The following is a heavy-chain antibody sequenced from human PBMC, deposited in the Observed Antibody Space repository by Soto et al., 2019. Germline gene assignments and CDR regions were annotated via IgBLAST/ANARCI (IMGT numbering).Heavy chain of an antibody. D-gene: IGHD3-3*01. V-gene: IGHV1-18*01. CDR3: ARDRYYDFWSGYYAFDY. CDR2: ISAYNGNT. Sequence: ASVKVSCKASGYTFTSYGISWVRQAPGQGLEWMGWISAYNGNTNYAQKLQGRVTMTTDTSTSTAYMELRSLRSDDTAVYHCARDRYYDFWSGYYAFDYWGQGTLVTVSS. CDR1: GYTFTSYG. J-gene: IGHJ4*02.